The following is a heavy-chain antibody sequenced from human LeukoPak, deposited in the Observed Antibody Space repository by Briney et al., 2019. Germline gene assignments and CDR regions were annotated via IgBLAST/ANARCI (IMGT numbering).Heavy chain of an antibody. CDR2: ISSSSSTI. V-gene: IGHV3-48*02. CDR1: GFTFSSYS. CDR3: AREDAIEMATSDVFDI. J-gene: IGHJ3*02. Sequence: PGGSLRLSCAASGFTFSSYSMNWVRQAPGKGLEWVSYISSSSSTIYYADSVKGRFTISRDNAKNSLYLQMNSLRDEDTAVYYCAREDAIEMATSDVFDIWGQGTMVTVSS. D-gene: IGHD5-24*01.